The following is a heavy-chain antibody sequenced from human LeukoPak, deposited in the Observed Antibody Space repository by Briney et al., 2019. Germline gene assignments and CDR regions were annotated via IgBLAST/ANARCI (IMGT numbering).Heavy chain of an antibody. V-gene: IGHV4-59*01. Sequence: PSETLSLTRTVSGGSISSYYWSWIRQPPGKGLEWIGYIYYSGGTNYDPSLKSRVTISVDTSKNQFSLKLSSVTAADTAVYYCARGWAKDSSSWYYVDYYYGMDVWGQGTTVTVSS. CDR2: IYYSGGT. J-gene: IGHJ6*02. D-gene: IGHD6-13*01. CDR3: ARGWAKDSSSWYYVDYYYGMDV. CDR1: GGSISSYY.